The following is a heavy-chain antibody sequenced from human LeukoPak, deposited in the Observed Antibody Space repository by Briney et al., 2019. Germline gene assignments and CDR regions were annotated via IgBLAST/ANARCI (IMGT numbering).Heavy chain of an antibody. V-gene: IGHV3-23*01. Sequence: GGSLRLSCAASGFTFSSYGMSWVRQAPGKGLEWVSAISGSGGSTYYADSVKGRFTISRDNAKNSLYLQMNSLRAEDTAVYYRARDAGVVVAAPYYYYMDVWGKGTTVTVSS. CDR1: GFTFSSYG. J-gene: IGHJ6*03. CDR3: ARDAGVVVAAPYYYYMDV. CDR2: ISGSGGST. D-gene: IGHD2-15*01.